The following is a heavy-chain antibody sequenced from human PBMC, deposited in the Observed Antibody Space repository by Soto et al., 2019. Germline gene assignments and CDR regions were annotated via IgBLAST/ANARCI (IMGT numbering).Heavy chain of an antibody. J-gene: IGHJ5*02. CDR1: GGSFSGYY. D-gene: IGHD4-17*01. V-gene: IGHV4-34*01. CDR3: ARGSRGWRLYGDYANYWFDP. Sequence: SETLSLTCAVYGGSFSGYYWSWIRQPPGKGLEWIGEINHSGSTNYNPSLKSRVTISVDTSKNQFSLKLSSVTAADTAVYYCARGSRGWRLYGDYANYWFDPWGQGTLVTVSS. CDR2: INHSGST.